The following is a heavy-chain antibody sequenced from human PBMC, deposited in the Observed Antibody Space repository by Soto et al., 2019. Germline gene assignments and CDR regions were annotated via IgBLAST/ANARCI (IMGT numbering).Heavy chain of an antibody. V-gene: IGHV3-30*18. CDR3: AKDLPRGFDWFPMDV. Sequence: GGSLRLSCAASGFTFSSYGMHWVRQAPGKGLEWVAVISYDGSNKYYADSAKGRFTISRDNSKNTLYLQMNSLRAEDTAVYYCAKDLPRGFDWFPMDVWGQGTTVTVSS. CDR2: ISYDGSNK. CDR1: GFTFSSYG. D-gene: IGHD3-9*01. J-gene: IGHJ6*02.